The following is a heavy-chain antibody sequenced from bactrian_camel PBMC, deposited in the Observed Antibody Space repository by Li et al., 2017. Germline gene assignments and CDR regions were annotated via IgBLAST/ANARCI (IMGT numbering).Heavy chain of an antibody. Sequence: QVQLVESGGGSVQAGGSLRLSCAASGFTFSSYWMHWVRQAPVKGLEWVSEISRGSDITRYRDSVKGRFTISRDDASNTVYLQMSSLKAEDTAVYYCAAGVATNFGYWGQGTQVTVS. CDR1: GFTFSSYW. J-gene: IGHJ6*01. V-gene: IGHV3S25*01. CDR2: ISRGSDIT. D-gene: IGHD5*01. CDR3: AAGVATNFGY.